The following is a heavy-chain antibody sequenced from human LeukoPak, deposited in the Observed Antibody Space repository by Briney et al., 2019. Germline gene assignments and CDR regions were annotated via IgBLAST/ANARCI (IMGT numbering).Heavy chain of an antibody. CDR2: IRYDGSNK. CDR1: GFTLSSYG. J-gene: IGHJ4*02. D-gene: IGHD3-10*01. Sequence: GGSLRLSCAASGFTLSSYGMHWVRQAPGKGLEWVAFIRYDGSNKYYTDSVKGRFTISRDNSNNTLYLQMNSLRAGDTAVYYCAKKGFRDYYGSGSTPYYFDYWGQGTLVTVSS. V-gene: IGHV3-30*02. CDR3: AKKGFRDYYGSGSTPYYFDY.